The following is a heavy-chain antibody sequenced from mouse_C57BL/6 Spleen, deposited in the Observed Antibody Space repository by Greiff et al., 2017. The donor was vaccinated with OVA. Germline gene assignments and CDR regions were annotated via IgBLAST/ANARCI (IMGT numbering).Heavy chain of an antibody. CDR1: GFSFSDYG. Sequence: EVMLVESGGGLVKPGGSLTLSCAASGFSFSDYGMHWVRQAPEQGLEWVAYISSGSSTIYYADTVKGRFTISRDNAKNTLFLQMTSLRSEDTALYYCARLGKGGYYAMDYWGQGTSVTVSS. V-gene: IGHV5-17*01. CDR2: ISSGSSTI. D-gene: IGHD2-14*01. J-gene: IGHJ4*01. CDR3: ARLGKGGYYAMDY.